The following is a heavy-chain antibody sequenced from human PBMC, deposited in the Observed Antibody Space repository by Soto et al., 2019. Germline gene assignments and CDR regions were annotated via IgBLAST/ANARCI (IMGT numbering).Heavy chain of an antibody. D-gene: IGHD3-10*01. CDR3: ARELLGDLSLDY. CDR1: GASVYRGSAY. Sequence: PSETLSLTCTVSGASVYRGSAYWNWIRQPPGKGLEWIGYIYNSGGTTYNPSLESRVTISIDTSKNQFSLKLTSVTAADTAVYYCARELLGDLSLDYWGQGTLVTVSS. CDR2: IYNSGGT. V-gene: IGHV4-61*01. J-gene: IGHJ4*02.